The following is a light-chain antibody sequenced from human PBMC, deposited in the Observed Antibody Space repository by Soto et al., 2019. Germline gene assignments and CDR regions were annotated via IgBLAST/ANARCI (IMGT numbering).Light chain of an antibody. CDR2: ATS. J-gene: IGKJ5*01. CDR1: QSISSY. CDR3: QQNYSTPPTT. Sequence: DIQLTQSPSSLSASVGDRVTITCRASQSISSYLNWYQQRPGKAPNLLIYATSSLRTGVPSRFRGSRSGADFTLTISNLQPEDFATYYCQQNYSTPPTTFGQGTRLEIK. V-gene: IGKV1-39*01.